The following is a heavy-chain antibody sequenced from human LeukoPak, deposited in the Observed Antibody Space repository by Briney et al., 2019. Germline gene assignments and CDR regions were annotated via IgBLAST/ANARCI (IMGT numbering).Heavy chain of an antibody. D-gene: IGHD3-22*01. Sequence: SGGSLRLSCAASGFTFSSYAMSWVRQAPGKGLEWVSAISGSGGSTYYADSGKGRFTISRDNSKNTLYLQMNSLRAEDTAVYYCAKTVYYDSSGPFDYWGQGTLVTVSS. CDR3: AKTVYYDSSGPFDY. V-gene: IGHV3-23*01. J-gene: IGHJ4*02. CDR1: GFTFSSYA. CDR2: ISGSGGST.